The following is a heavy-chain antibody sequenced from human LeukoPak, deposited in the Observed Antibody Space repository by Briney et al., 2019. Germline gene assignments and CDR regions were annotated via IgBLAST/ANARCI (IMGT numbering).Heavy chain of an antibody. V-gene: IGHV1-2*06. CDR2: INPNSGGT. Sequence: ASVKVSCKASGYTFTGYYMHWVRQAPGQGLEWMGRINPNSGGTNYAQKFQGRVTMTRDTSISTAYMELSSLRSEDTAVYYCARDAGGCSSTSCYTDAFDIWGQGTMVTVSS. J-gene: IGHJ3*02. D-gene: IGHD2-2*02. CDR3: ARDAGGCSSTSCYTDAFDI. CDR1: GYTFTGYY.